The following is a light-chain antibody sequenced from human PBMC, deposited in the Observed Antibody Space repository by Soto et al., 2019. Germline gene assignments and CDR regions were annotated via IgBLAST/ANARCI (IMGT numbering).Light chain of an antibody. CDR2: GVT. J-gene: IGLJ1*01. CDR3: ASYAGSRTYV. Sequence: QSVLTQPASVSGSPGQSITISCTGSNNDIGGYNSVSWYQQHPDKAPKLLIFGVTNRPSGVSDRFSGSKSASTASLTISGLQAEDEGDYYCASYAGSRTYVFGSGTKLTVL. CDR1: NNDIGGYNS. V-gene: IGLV2-14*01.